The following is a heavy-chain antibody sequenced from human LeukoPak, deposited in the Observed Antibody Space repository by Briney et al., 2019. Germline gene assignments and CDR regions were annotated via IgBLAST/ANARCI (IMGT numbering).Heavy chain of an antibody. CDR2: INPSGGST. J-gene: IGHJ3*02. D-gene: IGHD1-26*01. CDR3: ARDGGSYAASAFDI. CDR1: GYTFTDYY. V-gene: IGHV1-46*01. Sequence: GASVKVSCKASGYTFTDYYKHWVRQAPGQGLDWMGIINPSGGSTSYAQKFQGRVTMTRDMSTSTVYMELSSLRSEDTAVYYCARDGGSYAASAFDIWGQGTMVTVSS.